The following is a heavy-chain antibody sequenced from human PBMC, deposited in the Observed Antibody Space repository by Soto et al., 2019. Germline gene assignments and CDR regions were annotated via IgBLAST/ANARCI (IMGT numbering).Heavy chain of an antibody. Sequence: SETLCLTCPVSGGTITSSYWSWIRRPPGKGLEWIAYIYDTGISGYTPSTSYNPSLKSRVTMSVDTSKSQFSLKLTSVTAADTAVYYWALGEDAFFSYGLDGWGQGITVT. J-gene: IGHJ6*02. CDR1: GGTITSSY. CDR2: IYDTGISGYTPST. CDR3: ALGEDAFFSYGLDG. V-gene: IGHV4-59*01.